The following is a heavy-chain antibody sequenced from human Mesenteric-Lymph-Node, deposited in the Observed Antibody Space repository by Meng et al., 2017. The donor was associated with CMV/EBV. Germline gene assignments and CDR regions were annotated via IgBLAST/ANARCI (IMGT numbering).Heavy chain of an antibody. D-gene: IGHD1-14*01. CDR3: ARDPGEYYFDY. CDR1: GFIVSNNY. J-gene: IGHJ4*02. CDR2: IYGGGST. Sequence: GESLKISCAASGFIVSNNYMSWVRQAPGKGLEWVSVIYGGGSTYYADSVKGRFTVSRDNSKNTLYLQMNSLRAEDTAVYYCARDPGEYYFDYWGQGTLVTVSS. V-gene: IGHV3-53*01.